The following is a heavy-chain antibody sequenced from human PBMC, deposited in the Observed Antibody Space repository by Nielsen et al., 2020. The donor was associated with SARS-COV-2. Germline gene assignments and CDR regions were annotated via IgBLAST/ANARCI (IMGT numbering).Heavy chain of an antibody. D-gene: IGHD3/OR15-3a*01. CDR1: GYTFTDYY. Sequence: ASVKVSCKASGYTFTDYYIHWVRQAPGQGLEWMGRINPYSGGTNYAQKFQGTVTMTRDASNSTVYMELTSDDTAVYYCSRARATIFGLVMSYGMDVWGQGTTVAVSS. CDR3: SRARATIFGLVMSYGMDV. V-gene: IGHV1-2*06. CDR2: INPYSGGT. J-gene: IGHJ6*02.